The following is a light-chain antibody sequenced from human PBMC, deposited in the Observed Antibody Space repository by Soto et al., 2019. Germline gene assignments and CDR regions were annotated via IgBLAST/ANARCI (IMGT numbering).Light chain of an antibody. V-gene: IGKV1-27*01. J-gene: IGKJ1*01. CDR1: QGIGNN. Sequence: DIQMTQSPSSLSASVGDRVTITCRASQGIGNNLAWYQQKPGKVPKVLIYTASTLLSGVPSRFSGSGSGTDFTLTINSLQPDAVATYFCQKYDSVPWSFGQGTRVEI. CDR2: TAS. CDR3: QKYDSVPWS.